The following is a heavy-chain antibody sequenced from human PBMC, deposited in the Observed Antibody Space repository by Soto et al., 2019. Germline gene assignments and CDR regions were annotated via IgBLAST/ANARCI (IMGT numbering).Heavy chain of an antibody. V-gene: IGHV1-69*12. D-gene: IGHD2-15*01. CDR1: GGTFSSYA. CDR2: IIPIFGTA. J-gene: IGHJ6*02. Sequence: QVQLVQSGAEVKKPGSSVKVSCKASGGTFSSYAISWVRQAPGQGLEWMGGIIPIFGTANYAQKFQGRVTMTADESTSTAYMELSSLRAEATAVYYCARGYGGKYYYYGMDVWGQGTPVTVSS. CDR3: ARGYGGKYYYYGMDV.